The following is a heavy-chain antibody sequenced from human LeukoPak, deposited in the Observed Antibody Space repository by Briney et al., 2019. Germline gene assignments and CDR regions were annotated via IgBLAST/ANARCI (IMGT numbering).Heavy chain of an antibody. Sequence: SETLSLTCTVSGGSISSYYWSWIRQPPGKGLEWMGEINHSGSTNYNPSLKSRVTISVDTFKNQFSLKLSSVTAADTAVYYCARSNYVWGSYRYLWFDPWGQGTLVTVSA. CDR2: INHSGST. CDR1: GGSISSYY. J-gene: IGHJ5*02. CDR3: ARSNYVWGSYRYLWFDP. D-gene: IGHD3-16*02. V-gene: IGHV4-34*01.